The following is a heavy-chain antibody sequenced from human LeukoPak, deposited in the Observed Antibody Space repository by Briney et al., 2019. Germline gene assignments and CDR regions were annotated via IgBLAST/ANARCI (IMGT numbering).Heavy chain of an antibody. CDR2: MYTSGST. CDR3: ARHRYYDFWSGYPPFGGFDP. D-gene: IGHD3-3*01. J-gene: IGHJ5*02. V-gene: IGHV4-61*02. CDR1: GGSISSGSYY. Sequence: SSESLSLTCTVSGGSISSGSYYWSWIRQPAGKGLEWVGRMYTSGSTNYNPSLKSRVTISVDTSKNQFSLNLSSVTAADTAVYYCARHRYYDFWSGYPPFGGFDPWGQGTLVTVSS.